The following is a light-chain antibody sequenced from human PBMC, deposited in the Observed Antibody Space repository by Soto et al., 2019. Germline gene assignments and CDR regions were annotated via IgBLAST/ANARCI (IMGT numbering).Light chain of an antibody. V-gene: IGKV3-20*01. CDR1: QTVRNNY. CDR3: QQFSSYPLT. CDR2: DAS. J-gene: IGKJ4*01. Sequence: EFVLTQSPGTPSLSPGERATVSCRASQTVRNNYLAWYQQKPGQAPRLLIYDASSRAPGIPDRFSGGGSGTDFTLTISRLEPEDFAVYYCQQFSSYPLTFGGGTKV.